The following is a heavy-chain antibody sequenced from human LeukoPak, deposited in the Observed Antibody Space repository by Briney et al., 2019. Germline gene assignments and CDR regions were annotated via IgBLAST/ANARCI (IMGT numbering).Heavy chain of an antibody. CDR2: IEQDGSEK. CDR1: GFIFENYW. Sequence: GGSLRLSCAASGFIFENYWMNWVRQAPGKGLEWVANIEQDGSEKYYVDSVKGRFTISRDNARNSLYLQMNSLRAEDTAVYYCASLYCTHTTCYYFDYWGQGTLVSVSS. V-gene: IGHV3-7*01. J-gene: IGHJ4*02. CDR3: ASLYCTHTTCYYFDY. D-gene: IGHD2-2*01.